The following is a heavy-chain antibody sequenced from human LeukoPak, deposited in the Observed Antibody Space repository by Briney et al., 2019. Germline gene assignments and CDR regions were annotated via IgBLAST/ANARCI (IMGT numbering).Heavy chain of an antibody. D-gene: IGHD2-15*01. CDR3: AKDWAHLVASPSPPDY. CDR1: GFTFSDYY. CDR2: ISSSGNTI. Sequence: GGSLRLSCAASGFTFSDYYMSWIRQAPGKGLEWVSYISSSGNTIYYADSVKGRFTISRDNAKNSLYLQMNSLRAEDTAVYYCAKDWAHLVASPSPPDYWGQGTLVTVSS. J-gene: IGHJ4*02. V-gene: IGHV3-11*04.